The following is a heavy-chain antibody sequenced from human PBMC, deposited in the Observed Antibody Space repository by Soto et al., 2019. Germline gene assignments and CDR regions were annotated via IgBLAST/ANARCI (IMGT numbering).Heavy chain of an antibody. CDR1: GGSISSSSYY. J-gene: IGHJ6*03. Sequence: SETLSLTCTVSGGSISSSSYYWGWIRQPPGKGLEWIGSIYYSGSTYYNPSLKSRVTISVDTSKNQFSLKLSSVTAADTAVYYCARHRRGFRYYYYYYMDVWGKGTTVTVSS. V-gene: IGHV4-39*01. CDR2: IYYSGST. D-gene: IGHD5-12*01. CDR3: ARHRRGFRYYYYYYMDV.